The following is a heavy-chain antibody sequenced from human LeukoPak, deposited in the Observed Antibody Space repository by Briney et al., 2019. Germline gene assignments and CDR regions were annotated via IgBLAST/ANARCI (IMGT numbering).Heavy chain of an antibody. D-gene: IGHD6-13*01. V-gene: IGHV1-2*02. CDR3: ARGGYSSSWYEDY. CDR2: INPNSGGT. Sequence: ASVKVSCKASGYTFTGYYMHWVRQAPGQGLEWMGWINPNSGGTNYAQKFQGRVTMTRDTPISTAYMELSRLRSDDTAVYYCARGGYSSSWYEDYWGQGTLVTVSS. CDR1: GYTFTGYY. J-gene: IGHJ4*02.